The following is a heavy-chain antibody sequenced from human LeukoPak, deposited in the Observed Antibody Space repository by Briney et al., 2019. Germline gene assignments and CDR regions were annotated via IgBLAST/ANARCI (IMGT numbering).Heavy chain of an antibody. V-gene: IGHV1-24*01. D-gene: IGHD2-8*02. Sequence: GASVKVSCKVSGYTLTELSMHWVRQAPGKGLEWMGGFDPEDGETIYAQKFQGRVTITADKSTSTAYMELSSLRSEDTAVYYCARDVLGFTPLDYWGQGTLVTVSS. CDR2: FDPEDGET. J-gene: IGHJ4*02. CDR1: GYTLTELS. CDR3: ARDVLGFTPLDY.